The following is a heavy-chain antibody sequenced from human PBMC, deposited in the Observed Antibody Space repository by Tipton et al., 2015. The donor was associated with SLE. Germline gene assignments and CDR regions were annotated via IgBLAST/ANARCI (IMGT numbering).Heavy chain of an antibody. CDR3: ARDRCWSGYYGWFDP. J-gene: IGHJ5*02. D-gene: IGHD3-3*01. Sequence: LSLTCTVSGASVSSSVYYWSWIRQAPGKGLEWVSYISSSGSTIYYADSVKGRFTISRDNAKNSLYLQMNSLRAEDTAVYYCARDRCWSGYYGWFDPWGQGTLVTVSS. CDR1: GASVSSSVYY. CDR2: ISSSGSTI. V-gene: IGHV3-11*01.